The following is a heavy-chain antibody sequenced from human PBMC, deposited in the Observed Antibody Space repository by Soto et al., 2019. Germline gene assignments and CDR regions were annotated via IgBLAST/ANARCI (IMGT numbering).Heavy chain of an antibody. CDR1: GFTFSSYG. CDR2: ISYDGSNK. V-gene: IGHV3-30*03. D-gene: IGHD3-22*01. J-gene: IGHJ5*02. Sequence: GGSLRLSCAASGFTFSSYGMHWVRQAPGKGLEWVAVISYDGSNKYYADSVKGRFTISRDNSKNTLYLQMNSLRAEDTAVYYCAANNLYYYDSSGPNWFDPWGQGTLVTVSS. CDR3: AANNLYYYDSSGPNWFDP.